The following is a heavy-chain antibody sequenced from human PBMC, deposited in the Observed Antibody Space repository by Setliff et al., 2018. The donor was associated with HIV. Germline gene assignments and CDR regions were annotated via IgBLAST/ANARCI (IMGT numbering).Heavy chain of an antibody. D-gene: IGHD1-26*01. J-gene: IGHJ4*02. CDR1: GYTFTAYY. V-gene: IGHV1-2*02. Sequence: ASVKVSCKASGYTFTAYYIHWVRQAPGQGLEWMGWINSNNGGTKDAQNVQDRVTMTRDTSTTTAYMELSRLKSDDTAVYYCAPLVGATGAPSYWGQGTLVTVSS. CDR3: APLVGATGAPSY. CDR2: INSNNGGT.